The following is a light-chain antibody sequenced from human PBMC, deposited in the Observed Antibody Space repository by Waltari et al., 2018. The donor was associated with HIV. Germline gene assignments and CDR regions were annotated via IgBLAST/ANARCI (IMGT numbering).Light chain of an antibody. CDR2: GVT. CDR1: RRDFGMDDL. Sequence: QSGLTRSASVSGSSGQTSPISCRGTRRDFGMDDLVCSERPEAGKAPQLLIDGVTMRPSHTVNRFSGSKSRNTAALTMSALQSEDEGYYDCCAYTMSGTLVFGGGTKLTVL. V-gene: IGLV2-23*02. CDR3: CAYTMSGTLV. J-gene: IGLJ3*02.